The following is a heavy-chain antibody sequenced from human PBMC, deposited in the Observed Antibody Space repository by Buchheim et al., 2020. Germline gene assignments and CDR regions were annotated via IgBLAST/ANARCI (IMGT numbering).Heavy chain of an antibody. V-gene: IGHV4-34*01. D-gene: IGHD6-13*01. Sequence: QVQLQQWGAGLLKPSETLSLTCAVYGGSFSGYYWSWIRQPPGKGLEWIGEINHSGSTNYNPSLKSRVTITVDTSKNQFSLKLSSVTAADTAVYYCATSIAAAGTKTFDIWGQGT. CDR1: GGSFSGYY. CDR3: ATSIAAAGTKTFDI. CDR2: INHSGST. J-gene: IGHJ3*02.